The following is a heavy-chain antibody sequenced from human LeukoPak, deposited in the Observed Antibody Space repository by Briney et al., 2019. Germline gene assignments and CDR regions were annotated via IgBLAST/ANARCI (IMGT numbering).Heavy chain of an antibody. Sequence: GGSLRLSCAASGFTFSSYGMHWVRQAPGKGLEWVAFIRYDGSNKYYADSVKGRFTISRDNSKNTLYLQMNSLRAEDTAVYYCAKSHYDFWSRVPACPDYWGQGTLVTVSS. CDR1: GFTFSSYG. CDR2: IRYDGSNK. V-gene: IGHV3-30*02. J-gene: IGHJ4*02. CDR3: AKSHYDFWSRVPACPDY. D-gene: IGHD3-3*01.